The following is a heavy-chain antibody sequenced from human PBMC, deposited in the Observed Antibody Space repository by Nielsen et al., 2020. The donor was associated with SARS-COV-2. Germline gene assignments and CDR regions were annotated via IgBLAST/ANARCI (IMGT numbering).Heavy chain of an antibody. Sequence: GESLKISCEVSGFTFSDYWMTWVRQAPGKGLEWVASINGDGGDKYYVDSVKGRFIISRDNPKSTLFLQMNSLRVDDTAIYYCTNYHFWGQGTLVTVSS. V-gene: IGHV3-7*01. J-gene: IGHJ4*02. CDR1: GFTFSDYW. CDR2: INGDGGDK. CDR3: TNYHF. D-gene: IGHD3-10*01.